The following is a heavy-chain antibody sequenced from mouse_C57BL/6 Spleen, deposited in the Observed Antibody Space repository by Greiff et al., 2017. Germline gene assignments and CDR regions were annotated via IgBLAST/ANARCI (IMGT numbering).Heavy chain of an antibody. CDR2: INPGSGGT. V-gene: IGHV1-54*01. D-gene: IGHD4-1*01. Sequence: QVQLKQSGAELVRPGTSVKVSCKASGYAFTNYLIEWVKQRPGQGLEWIGVINPGSGGTNYNEKFKGKATLTADKSSSTAYMQLSSLTSEDSAVYFCARELGEAMDYWGQGTSVTVSS. J-gene: IGHJ4*01. CDR3: ARELGEAMDY. CDR1: GYAFTNYL.